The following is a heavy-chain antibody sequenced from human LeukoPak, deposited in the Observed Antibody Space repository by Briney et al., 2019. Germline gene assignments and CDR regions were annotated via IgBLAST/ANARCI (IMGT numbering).Heavy chain of an antibody. V-gene: IGHV3-48*04. CDR1: GFTFSSYW. CDR2: ISSGGVTK. Sequence: PGGFLRLSCAASGFTFSSYWMSWVRQAPGKGLEWVSYISSGGVTKSYAGSVESRFTISRDNARNSLWLRMTSLRAEDTAVYYCARVRYYDMDVWGQGTTVTVSS. CDR3: ARVRYYDMDV. J-gene: IGHJ6*02.